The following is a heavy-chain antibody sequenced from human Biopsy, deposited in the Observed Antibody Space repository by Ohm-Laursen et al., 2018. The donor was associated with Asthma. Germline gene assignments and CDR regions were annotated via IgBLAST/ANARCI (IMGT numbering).Heavy chain of an antibody. D-gene: IGHD1-26*01. CDR3: ARQKLVAAEGPFDM. V-gene: IGHV4-59*08. CDR1: GGSISSFY. J-gene: IGHJ3*02. Sequence: SETLSLTCSVYGGSISSFYWSWIRQSPEKGLEWMGYAYWTGSTNYNPSLKSRITMSVDTSKNRMFLELTSVTAADTAVYYCARQKLVAAEGPFDMWGQGTMVIVSS. CDR2: AYWTGST.